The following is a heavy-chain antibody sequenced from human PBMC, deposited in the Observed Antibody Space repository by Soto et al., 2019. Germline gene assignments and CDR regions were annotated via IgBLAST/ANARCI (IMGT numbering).Heavy chain of an antibody. J-gene: IGHJ4*02. CDR1: GGTFSRYS. CDR3: ARDPSY. CDR2: IIPIFGIA. V-gene: IGHV1-69*13. Sequence: SVKVSCKASGGTFSRYSITWVRQAPGHGLEWIGRIIPIFGIASYAQKFQGRVTITADESTSTAYMELSSLRSEDTAVYYCARDPSYWGQGTLVTVSS.